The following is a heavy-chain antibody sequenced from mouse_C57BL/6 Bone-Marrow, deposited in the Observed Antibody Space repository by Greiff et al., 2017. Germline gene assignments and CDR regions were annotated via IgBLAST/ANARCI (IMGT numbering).Heavy chain of an antibody. Sequence: QVQLQQPGAELVMPGASVKLSCKASGYTFTSYWMHWVKQRPGQGLEWIGEIDPSDSYTNYNQKFKGKSTLTLDKSSSTAYMQLSSLTSEDSAVYYCARDDGYYDYFDYWGQGTTLTVSS. J-gene: IGHJ2*01. CDR2: IDPSDSYT. CDR3: ARDDGYYDYFDY. CDR1: GYTFTSYW. D-gene: IGHD2-3*01. V-gene: IGHV1-69*01.